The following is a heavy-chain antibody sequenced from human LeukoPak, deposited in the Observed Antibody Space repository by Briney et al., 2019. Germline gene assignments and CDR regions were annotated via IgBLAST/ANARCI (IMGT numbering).Heavy chain of an antibody. V-gene: IGHV3-48*02. J-gene: IGHJ4*02. CDR1: TFTFSSYS. CDR3: ARILGFTLDY. CDR2: SEYSGTTS. Sequence: GGSLRLSCATSTFTFSSYSMNWVRQAPGKGLEWVSYSEYSGTTSYYADSVKGRFTVSRDNAKNSLYLQMSSLRDEDTTVYYCARILGFTLDYWGQGTLVTVSS.